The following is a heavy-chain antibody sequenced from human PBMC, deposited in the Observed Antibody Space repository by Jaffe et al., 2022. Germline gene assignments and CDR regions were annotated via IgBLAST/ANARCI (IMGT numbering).Heavy chain of an antibody. D-gene: IGHD3-10*01. CDR3: TRAPHYYGSGSFRH. CDR1: GFTFGDYA. Sequence: EVQLVESGGGLVQPGRSLRLSCTASGFTFGDYAMSWFRQAPGKGLEWVGFIRSKAYGGTTEYAASVKGRFTISRDDSKSIAYLQMNSLKTEDTAVYYCTRAPHYYGSGSFRHWGQGTLVTVSS. J-gene: IGHJ1*01. V-gene: IGHV3-49*03. CDR2: IRSKAYGGTT.